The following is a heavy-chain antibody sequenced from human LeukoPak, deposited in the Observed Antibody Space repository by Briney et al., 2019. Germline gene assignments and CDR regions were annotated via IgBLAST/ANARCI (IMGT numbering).Heavy chain of an antibody. V-gene: IGHV1-18*01. CDR2: ISAYNGNT. J-gene: IGHJ6*03. D-gene: IGHD2-2*01. CDR1: GYTFTSYG. CDR3: ARAFCSSTSCPFYYYYYMDV. Sequence: VASVKVSCKASGYTFTSYGISWVRQAPGQGLEWMGWISAYNGNTNYAQKLQGRVTMTTDTSTSTAYMELRSLRSDDTAVYYCARAFCSSTSCPFYYYYYMDVWGKGTTVTVSS.